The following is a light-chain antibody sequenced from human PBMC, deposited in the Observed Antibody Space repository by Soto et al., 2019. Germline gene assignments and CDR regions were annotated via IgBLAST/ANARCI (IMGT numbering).Light chain of an antibody. Sequence: QSALTQPPSASGSPGQSVTISCTGTSSDVGAYNYVSWYQQHPGKAPKLMIYEGNKRPSGVPDRFSGSKSGNTASLTVSGLQAEDEADYYCSSYASSNNFVFGGGTKVTVL. V-gene: IGLV2-8*01. CDR1: SSDVGAYNY. J-gene: IGLJ2*01. CDR3: SSYASSNNFV. CDR2: EGN.